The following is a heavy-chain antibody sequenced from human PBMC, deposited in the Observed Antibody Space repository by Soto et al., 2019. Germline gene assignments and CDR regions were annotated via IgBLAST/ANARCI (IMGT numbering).Heavy chain of an antibody. J-gene: IGHJ4*02. Sequence: EVQLVESGGGLVKPGGSLRLSCAASGFPFSNYSMTWVRQAPGTGLEWVSAISSESTKISYADSVKGRFTISRDNAHSSVFLLMRSLRAEDTAVYYCAKVWDQWLLEIDYWGQGSLVTVAS. V-gene: IGHV3-21*01. CDR2: ISSESTKI. D-gene: IGHD6-19*01. CDR3: AKVWDQWLLEIDY. CDR1: GFPFSNYS.